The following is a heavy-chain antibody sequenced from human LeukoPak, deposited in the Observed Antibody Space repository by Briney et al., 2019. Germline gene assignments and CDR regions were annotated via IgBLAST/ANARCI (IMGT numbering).Heavy chain of an antibody. CDR3: AKDPYYYGXXXXXXWFXP. D-gene: IGHD3-10*01. V-gene: IGHV3-23*01. Sequence: GGSLRLSCAASGFTFNNYAMTWVRQAPGKGLEWVSAISGSSDSIYYADSVKGRFTISRDNSKNTLYLQMNSLRAEDTAVYYCAKDPYYYGXXXXXXWFXP. CDR1: GFTFNNYA. CDR2: ISGSSDSI. J-gene: IGHJ5*02.